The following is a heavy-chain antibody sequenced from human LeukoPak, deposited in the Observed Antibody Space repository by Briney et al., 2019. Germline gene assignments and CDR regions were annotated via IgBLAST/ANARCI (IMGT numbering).Heavy chain of an antibody. J-gene: IGHJ4*02. CDR3: ASESPLYYDGNSGF. CDR2: ISYDGSNK. Sequence: PGGSLRLSCAASGFTFSSYAMHWVRQAPGKGLEWVAVISYDGSNKYYADSVKGRFTISRDNSKNTLYLQMNSLRAEDTAVYYCASESPLYYDGNSGFWGQGALVTVSS. D-gene: IGHD4-23*01. V-gene: IGHV3-30*14. CDR1: GFTFSSYA.